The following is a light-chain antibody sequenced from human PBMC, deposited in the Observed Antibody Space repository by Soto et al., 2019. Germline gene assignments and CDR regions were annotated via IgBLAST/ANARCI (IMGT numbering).Light chain of an antibody. Sequence: EIVLTQSPGTLSLSPVERATLSCMASQSVSSSYLAWYQQKPGQAPRLLIYGASSRATGIPDKFSGGGSGTDFTLTISSLQSEDFAVFYCQQYNQWPITFGQGTRLEIK. V-gene: IGKV3-20*01. J-gene: IGKJ5*01. CDR2: GAS. CDR3: QQYNQWPIT. CDR1: QSVSSSY.